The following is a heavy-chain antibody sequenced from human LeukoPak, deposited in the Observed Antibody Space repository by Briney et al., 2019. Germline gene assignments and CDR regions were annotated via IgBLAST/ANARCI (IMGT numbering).Heavy chain of an antibody. V-gene: IGHV4-30-4*01. D-gene: IGHD3-22*01. Sequence: SETLSLTCTVSGGSISSGDYYWSWIRQPPGRGLERIGYIYYSGSTYYNPSLKSRVTISVDTSKNQFSLKLSSVTAADTAVYYCARDEGYYHRAPNWFDPWGQGTLVTVSS. CDR1: GGSISSGDYY. CDR3: ARDEGYYHRAPNWFDP. J-gene: IGHJ5*02. CDR2: IYYSGST.